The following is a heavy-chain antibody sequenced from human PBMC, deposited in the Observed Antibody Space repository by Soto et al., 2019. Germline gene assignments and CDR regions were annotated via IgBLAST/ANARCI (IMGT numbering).Heavy chain of an antibody. CDR2: MNPNSGDR. CDR1: GYTLTSSD. Sequence: QVQLVQSGAEGKKPGASVKVSCKASGYTLTSSDIYWVRQATGQGLEWMGWMNPNSGDRGFAQKFQCRVTLPVKSSMSAEDLVMRSLRSEVTAVYYCALVCLFVVLRLFVYGVDVWGHMTTVTFSS. CDR3: ALVCLFVVLRLFVYGVDV. J-gene: IGHJ6*02. D-gene: IGHD3-10*02. V-gene: IGHV1-8*01.